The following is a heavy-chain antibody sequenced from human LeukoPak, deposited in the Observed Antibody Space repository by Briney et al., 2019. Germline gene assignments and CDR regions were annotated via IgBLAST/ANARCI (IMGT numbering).Heavy chain of an antibody. CDR2: FDPEDGET. Sequence: ASVKVSCKVSGYTLTEVSMHWVRQAPGKGLEWMGGFDPEDGETIYAQKFQGRVTMTEDTSTDTAYMELSSLRSEDTAVYYCATGLIGYCSSTSCYFIYWGQGTLVTISS. CDR1: GYTLTEVS. V-gene: IGHV1-24*01. CDR3: ATGLIGYCSSTSCYFIY. D-gene: IGHD2-2*01. J-gene: IGHJ4*02.